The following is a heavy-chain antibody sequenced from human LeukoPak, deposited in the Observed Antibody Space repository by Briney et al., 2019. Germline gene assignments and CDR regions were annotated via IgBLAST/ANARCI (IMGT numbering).Heavy chain of an antibody. CDR2: ISHTGST. CDR1: GGSIRSSYYY. D-gene: IGHD6-19*01. J-gene: IGHJ4*02. Sequence: SETLSLTCTVSGGSIRSSYYYWGWVRQPPGKGLEWIGSISHTGSTYYNPSLESRVTISVDPSKNQFSLKMNSVTAADTAVYYCARQGPYSSGMGDSWGEGTLVTVSS. V-gene: IGHV4-39*01. CDR3: ARQGPYSSGMGDS.